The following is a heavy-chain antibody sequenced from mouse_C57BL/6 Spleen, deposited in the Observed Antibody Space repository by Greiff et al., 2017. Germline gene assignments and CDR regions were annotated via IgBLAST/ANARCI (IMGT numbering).Heavy chain of an antibody. J-gene: IGHJ3*01. CDR1: GYAFSSSW. Sequence: VPGVESGPELVKPGASVKISCKASGYAFSSSWMNWVKQRPGKGLEWIGRIYPGDGDTNYNGKFKGKATLTADKAYSTAYMQLSSLTSEDSAVYFCARNGSIFAYWGQGTLVTVSA. CDR3: ARNGSIFAY. V-gene: IGHV1-82*01. CDR2: IYPGDGDT. D-gene: IGHD1-1*01.